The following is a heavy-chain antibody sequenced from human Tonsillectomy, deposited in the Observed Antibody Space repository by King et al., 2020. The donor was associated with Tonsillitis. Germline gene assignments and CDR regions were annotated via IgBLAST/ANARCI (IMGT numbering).Heavy chain of an antibody. D-gene: IGHD1-26*01. V-gene: IGHV3-30*04. J-gene: IGHJ6*02. Sequence: VQLVESGGGVVQPGRSLRLSCAASGFTFSSYVMHWVRQAPGKGLEWLAILSYDGRNKYYADSVKGRFTISRDNSKNMLYLQMNSLRAEDTAVYYCAREREPFGWEILRHYYYYGMDVWGQGTTVTVSS. CDR3: AREREPFGWEILRHYYYYGMDV. CDR1: GFTFSSYV. CDR2: LSYDGRNK.